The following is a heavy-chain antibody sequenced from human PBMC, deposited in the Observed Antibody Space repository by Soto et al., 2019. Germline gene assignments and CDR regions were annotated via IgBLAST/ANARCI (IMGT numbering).Heavy chain of an antibody. CDR2: VSGYNGNT. V-gene: IGHV1-18*01. Sequence: ASVKVSCKASGYTFTSYGVTWVRQAPGQGLEWVGWVSGYNGNTDYAQKLQGRVIMTTDTSTSTAYMELRSLRSDDTAVYYCAGGGGGYEDYWGQGTQVTVSP. J-gene: IGHJ4*02. CDR1: GYTFTSYG. D-gene: IGHD5-12*01. CDR3: AGGGGGYEDY.